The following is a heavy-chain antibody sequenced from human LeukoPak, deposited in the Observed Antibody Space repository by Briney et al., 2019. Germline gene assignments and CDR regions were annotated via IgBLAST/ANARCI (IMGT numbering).Heavy chain of an antibody. CDR1: GGSISNYY. CDR3: ARGGGRLRFLEWLLGGYYFDY. CDR2: IYTSGTT. J-gene: IGHJ4*02. D-gene: IGHD3-3*01. Sequence: TSETLSLTCTVSGGSISNYYWSWIRQPAGKGLEWIGRIYTSGTTNYNPSLKSRVTMSVDTSKNQFSLKLSSVTAADTAVYYCARGGGRLRFLEWLLGGYYFDYWGQGTLVTVSS. V-gene: IGHV4-4*07.